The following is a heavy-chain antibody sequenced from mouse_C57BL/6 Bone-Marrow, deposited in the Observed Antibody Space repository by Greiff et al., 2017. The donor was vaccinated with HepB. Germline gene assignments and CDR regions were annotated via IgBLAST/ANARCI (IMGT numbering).Heavy chain of an antibody. CDR1: GYTFTSYG. V-gene: IGHV1-81*01. CDR2: IYPRSGNT. J-gene: IGHJ1*03. Sequence: VQLQQSGAELARPGASVKLSCKASGYTFTSYGISWVKQRTGQGLEWIGEIYPRSGNTYYNEKFKGKATLTADKSSSTAYMELRSLPSEDSAVYFCARYYGSRWYFDVWGTGTTVTVSS. CDR3: ARYYGSRWYFDV. D-gene: IGHD1-1*01.